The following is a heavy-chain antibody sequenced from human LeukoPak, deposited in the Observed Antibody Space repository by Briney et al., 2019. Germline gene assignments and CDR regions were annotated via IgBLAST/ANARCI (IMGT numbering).Heavy chain of an antibody. CDR2: IKQDGSEK. Sequence: GSLLLSCAASGFTFSTYWMSWVRQAPGKGLEWVANIKQDGSEKYYVDSVKGRFTISRDNAKNSVYLQMNSLRAEDTGVYYCARGPPLFNPWGQGTLVAVSS. V-gene: IGHV3-7*01. CDR1: GFTFSTYW. CDR3: ARGPPLFNP. J-gene: IGHJ5*02.